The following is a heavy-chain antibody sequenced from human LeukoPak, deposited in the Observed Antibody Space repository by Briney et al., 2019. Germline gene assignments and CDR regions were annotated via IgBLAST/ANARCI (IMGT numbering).Heavy chain of an antibody. CDR3: ARRRGGRGSSSFWFDP. D-gene: IGHD6-6*01. CDR2: IIPIFGIA. CDR1: GGTFSSYA. Sequence: SVKVSCKASGGTFSSYAISWVRQAPGQGLEWMGRIIPIFGIADYAQKFQGRVTITADKSTSTAYMELSSLRSEDTAVYYCARRRGGRGSSSFWFDPWGQGTLVTVSS. J-gene: IGHJ5*02. V-gene: IGHV1-69*04.